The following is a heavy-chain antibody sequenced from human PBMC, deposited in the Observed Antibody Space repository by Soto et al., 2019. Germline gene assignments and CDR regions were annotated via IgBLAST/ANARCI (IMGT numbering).Heavy chain of an antibody. V-gene: IGHV3-23*01. J-gene: IGHJ5*02. Sequence: GGSLRLSCAASGFTFGSYAMNWVRQAPGKGLEWVSAISGGGVNTYYADSVKGRFTISRDNSQNTVYLQMNSLRAEDTAIYYCAKESQTIFDFNWFDPWGQGTLVTVSS. CDR1: GFTFGSYA. D-gene: IGHD3-3*01. CDR3: AKESQTIFDFNWFDP. CDR2: ISGGGVNT.